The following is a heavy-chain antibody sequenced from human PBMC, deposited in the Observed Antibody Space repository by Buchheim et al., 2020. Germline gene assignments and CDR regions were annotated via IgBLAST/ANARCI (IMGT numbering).Heavy chain of an antibody. CDR1: GGSVSSASVY. Sequence: QVQLQESGPGLVKPSETLSLTCGVSGGSVSSASVYWSWIRLPPGKGLEWIGFISNSGTTNYNPSLRSRVTISLDTSKNQVSLRLSSVTPADTAVYFCAMGRQRLSWGQGAL. CDR3: AMGRQRLS. V-gene: IGHV4-61*01. J-gene: IGHJ4*02. D-gene: IGHD3-10*01. CDR2: ISNSGTT.